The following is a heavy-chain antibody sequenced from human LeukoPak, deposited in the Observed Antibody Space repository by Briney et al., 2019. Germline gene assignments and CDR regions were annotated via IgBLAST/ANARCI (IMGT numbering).Heavy chain of an antibody. CDR3: PKDRRLGWLKFSVLDY. D-gene: IGHD5-12*01. CDR1: GFTFSSYG. V-gene: IGHV3-30*18. CDR2: ISYDGSNK. Sequence: GGSLRPSCAASGFTFSSYGMHWVREAPGKGLEWVAVISYDGSNKYYADSEKGRFTISRDNSKNTLYLQMNSLRAEDTAVYYCPKDRRLGWLKFSVLDYWGEGALVTVS. J-gene: IGHJ4*02.